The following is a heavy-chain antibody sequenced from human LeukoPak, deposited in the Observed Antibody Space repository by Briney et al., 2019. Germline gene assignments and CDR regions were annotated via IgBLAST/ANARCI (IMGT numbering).Heavy chain of an antibody. D-gene: IGHD3-10*01. CDR1: GFTFSSCS. V-gene: IGHV3-48*02. Sequence: GGSLRLSCAVSGFTFSSCSMNWVRQAPGKGLEWVSYISSSSSTIYYADSVKGRFTISRDNAKNSLYLQMNSLRDEDTAVYYCARDRKDYYGSGFDYWGQGTPVTVSS. CDR2: ISSSSSTI. CDR3: ARDRKDYYGSGFDY. J-gene: IGHJ4*02.